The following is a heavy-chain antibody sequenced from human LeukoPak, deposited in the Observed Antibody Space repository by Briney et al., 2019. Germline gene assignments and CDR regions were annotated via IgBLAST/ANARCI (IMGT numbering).Heavy chain of an antibody. J-gene: IGHJ4*02. CDR2: ISSSSTI. D-gene: IGHD6-19*01. Sequence: GGSLRLSCAASGFTFSSYSMNWVRQAPGKGLEWVSYISSSSTIYYADSVKGRFTISRDNAKNSLYLQMNSLRDEDTAVYYCARDLARIAVAGTGFDYWGQGTLVTVSS. V-gene: IGHV3-48*02. CDR1: GFTFSSYS. CDR3: ARDLARIAVAGTGFDY.